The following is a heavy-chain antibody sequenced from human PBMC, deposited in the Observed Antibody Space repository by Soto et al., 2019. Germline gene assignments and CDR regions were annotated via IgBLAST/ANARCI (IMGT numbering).Heavy chain of an antibody. Sequence: GGSLRLSCVASGFTFSSYWMSWVRQAPGKGLEWVANIKQDGSEKYYVDSVKGRFTISRDNAKNSLYLQMNSLRAEDTAVYYCARDQADSSSWYVYWGQGTLVTVSS. D-gene: IGHD6-13*01. J-gene: IGHJ4*02. CDR1: GFTFSSYW. CDR3: ARDQADSSSWYVY. V-gene: IGHV3-7*03. CDR2: IKQDGSEK.